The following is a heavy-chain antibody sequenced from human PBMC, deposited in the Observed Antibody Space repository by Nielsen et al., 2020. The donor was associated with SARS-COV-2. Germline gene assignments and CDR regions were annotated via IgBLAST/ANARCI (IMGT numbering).Heavy chain of an antibody. V-gene: IGHV4-39*01. CDR1: GGSISSSSYY. J-gene: IGHJ4*02. CDR2: IYYSGST. D-gene: IGHD2-8*01. Sequence: SETLSLTCTVSGGSISSSSYYWGWIRQPPGKGLERIGSIYYSGSTYYNPSLKSRVTISVDTSKNQFSLKLSSVTAADTAVYYCATTTNSGLDYWGQGTLVTVSS. CDR3: ATTTNSGLDY.